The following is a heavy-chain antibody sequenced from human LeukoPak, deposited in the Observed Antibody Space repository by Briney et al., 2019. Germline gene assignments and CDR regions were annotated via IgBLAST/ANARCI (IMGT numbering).Heavy chain of an antibody. V-gene: IGHV4-59*01. CDR2: IYYSGST. D-gene: IGHD5-18*01. J-gene: IGHJ4*02. CDR3: ARVGRVDTAMVVGY. CDR1: GGSISSYY. Sequence: PSETLSLTCTVSGGSISSYYWSWIRQPPGKGLEWIGYIYYSGSTNYNPSLKSRVTISVDTSKNQFSLKLSSVTAADTAVYYCARVGRVDTAMVVGYWGQGTLVTVSS.